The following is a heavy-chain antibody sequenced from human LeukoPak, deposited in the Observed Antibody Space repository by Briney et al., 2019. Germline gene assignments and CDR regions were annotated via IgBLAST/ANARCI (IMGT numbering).Heavy chain of an antibody. CDR3: AREIADGSGQAWGYWFDP. D-gene: IGHD3-22*01. J-gene: IGHJ5*02. CDR1: GGTFSNYA. Sequence: SVKVSCKASGGTFSNYAISRVRQAPGQGLEWMGGIIPIFGTANYAQKFQGRVTITADESTSTAYMELSSLRSEDTAVYYCAREIADGSGQAWGYWFDPWGQGTLVTVSS. V-gene: IGHV1-69*13. CDR2: IIPIFGTA.